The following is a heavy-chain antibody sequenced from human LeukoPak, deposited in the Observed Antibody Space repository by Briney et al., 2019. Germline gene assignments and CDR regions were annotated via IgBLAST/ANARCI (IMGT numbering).Heavy chain of an antibody. V-gene: IGHV3-30*02. CDR3: ASDAYSSSYNWFDP. CDR1: GFTFSSYG. J-gene: IGHJ5*02. D-gene: IGHD6-13*01. CDR2: IRYDGSNK. Sequence: PGGSLRLSCAASGFTFSSYGMHWVRQAPGKGLEWVAFIRYDGSNKYYADSVKGRFTISRDNSKNTLYLQMNSLRAEDTAVYYCASDAYSSSYNWFDPWGQGTLVTVSS.